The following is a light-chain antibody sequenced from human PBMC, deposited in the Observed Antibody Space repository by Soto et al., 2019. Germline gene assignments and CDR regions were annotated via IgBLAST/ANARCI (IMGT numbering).Light chain of an antibody. J-gene: IGKJ2*01. CDR2: GAS. CDR3: QQSYSAPRT. V-gene: IGKV1-39*01. Sequence: DIQMTQSPSSLSASVGDRVTITCRASQTISSYLNWYQQKPGKAPKLLIYGASSLQSGVPSRFTGSGSGTDFTLTSSGLQPEDFASYYCQQSYSAPRTFGQGTKLDIQ. CDR1: QTISSY.